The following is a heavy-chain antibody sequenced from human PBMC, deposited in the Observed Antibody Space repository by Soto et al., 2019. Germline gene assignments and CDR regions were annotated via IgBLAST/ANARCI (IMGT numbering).Heavy chain of an antibody. CDR2: INHSGST. Sequence: SETLSLTCAVYGGSFSGYYWSWIRQPPGKGLEWIGEINHSGSTNYNPSLKSRVTISVDTSKNQFSLKLSSVTAADTAVYYCARGKRGMKSIDPWGQGTLVTVSS. V-gene: IGHV4-34*01. J-gene: IGHJ5*02. CDR1: GGSFSGYY. CDR3: ARGKRGMKSIDP.